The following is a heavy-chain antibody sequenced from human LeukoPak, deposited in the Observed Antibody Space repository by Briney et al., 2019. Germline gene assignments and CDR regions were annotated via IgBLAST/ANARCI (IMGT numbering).Heavy chain of an antibody. D-gene: IGHD6-6*01. CDR2: ISSSSSSI. CDR3: ARGGAARPDI. J-gene: IGHJ3*02. CDR1: GFTFSHYG. Sequence: GGSLRLSCAASGFTFSHYGINWVRQAPGKGLEWVSYISSSSSSIYYADSVRGRFTISRDNARNSLYLQMNSLRAEDTAVYYCARGGAARPDIWGQGTMVIVSS. V-gene: IGHV3-48*01.